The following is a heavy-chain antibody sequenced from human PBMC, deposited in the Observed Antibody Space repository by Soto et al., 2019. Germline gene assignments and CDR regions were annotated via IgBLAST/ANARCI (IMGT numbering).Heavy chain of an antibody. CDR3: TTDQVTTGTPSKYYSYGMDV. CDR1: GSTFSNAW. Sequence: GGSLRLSCAASGSTFSNAWMSWVRQAPGKGLEWVGRIKSETDGGTADYAAPVKGRFTISRDDSKNTLYLQMNSLKTEDTAVYYCTTDQVTTGTPSKYYSYGMDVWGQGTTVTVSS. D-gene: IGHD1-1*01. J-gene: IGHJ6*02. CDR2: IKSETDGGTA. V-gene: IGHV3-15*01.